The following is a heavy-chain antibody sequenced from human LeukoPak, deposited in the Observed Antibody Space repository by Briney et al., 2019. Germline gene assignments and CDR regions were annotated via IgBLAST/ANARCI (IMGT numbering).Heavy chain of an antibody. Sequence: GRSLRPSCAASGFTFSSYAMHWVRQAPGKGLEWVAVISYDRSNKYYADSVKGRFTISRDNSKNTLYLQMNSLRAEDTAVYYCARDDEVVAATGTFDYWGQGTLVTVSS. D-gene: IGHD2-15*01. CDR3: ARDDEVVAATGTFDY. CDR2: ISYDRSNK. V-gene: IGHV3-30*04. J-gene: IGHJ4*02. CDR1: GFTFSSYA.